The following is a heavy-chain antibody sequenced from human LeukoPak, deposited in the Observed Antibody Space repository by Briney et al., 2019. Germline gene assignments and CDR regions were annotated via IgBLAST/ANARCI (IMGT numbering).Heavy chain of an antibody. Sequence: ASVKVSCKASGYTFSSYGISWLRQAPGQGLEWMGWISAYNGNTNYAQMVQGRVTMTTDTSTSTAYMEVRSLRSDDTAMYYCARDDGDIVTIPAAISVPWGQGTLVTVSS. J-gene: IGHJ5*02. D-gene: IGHD2-2*01. CDR1: GYTFSSYG. CDR3: ARDDGDIVTIPAAISVP. V-gene: IGHV1-18*01. CDR2: ISAYNGNT.